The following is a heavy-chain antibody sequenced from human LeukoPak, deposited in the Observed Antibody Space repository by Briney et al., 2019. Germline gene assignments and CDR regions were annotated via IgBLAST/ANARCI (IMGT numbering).Heavy chain of an antibody. CDR3: ARRYCSSTNCYSHNWFDP. CDR2: IYYSGST. J-gene: IGHJ5*02. CDR1: GCSISSHY. Sequence: SETLSLTCTVSGCSISSHYWSWIRQPPGKGLEWIGYIYYSGSTDYNPSLKSRVTISVDTSKNQLSLRLSSVTAADTAVYYCARRYCSSTNCYSHNWFDPWGQGTLVTVSS. V-gene: IGHV4-59*11. D-gene: IGHD2-2*02.